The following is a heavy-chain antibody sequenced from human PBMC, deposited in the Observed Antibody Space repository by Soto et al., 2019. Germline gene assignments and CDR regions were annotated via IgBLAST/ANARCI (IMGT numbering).Heavy chain of an antibody. Sequence: SLTWTVTGGSHISYGCGWIRQQPGKGLEWIGYIYYSGSTYYNPSLKSRVTISVDTSKNQFSLKLSSVTAADTAVYYCAKGGSGSYSNAFDIWGQGTMVTV. CDR2: IYYSGST. CDR1: GGSHISYG. J-gene: IGHJ3*02. CDR3: AKGGSGSYSNAFDI. V-gene: IGHV4-59*04. D-gene: IGHD3-10*01.